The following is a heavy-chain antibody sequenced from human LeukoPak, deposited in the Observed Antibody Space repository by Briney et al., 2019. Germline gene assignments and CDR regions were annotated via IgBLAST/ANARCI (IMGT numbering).Heavy chain of an antibody. D-gene: IGHD6-19*01. J-gene: IGHJ4*02. CDR3: AKDILSSVIAVAGRFDY. Sequence: PGGSLRLSCVASAFTFDDYGMSWVRQAPGKGLEWVSAINWNGVNTGYADSVKGRFTISRDNAKSSLYLQMNSLRAEDTALYYCAKDILSSVIAVAGRFDYWGQGTLVTVSS. CDR1: AFTFDDYG. CDR2: INWNGVNT. V-gene: IGHV3-20*04.